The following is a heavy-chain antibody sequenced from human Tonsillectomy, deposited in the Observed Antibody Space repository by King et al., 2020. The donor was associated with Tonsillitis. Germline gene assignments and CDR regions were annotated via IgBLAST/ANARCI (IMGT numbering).Heavy chain of an antibody. CDR3: AKMIGAFYYYGMDV. CDR2: ITWSSATI. Sequence: VQLVESGGGLVQPGRSLRLSCAAPGFSFDDYAIHWVRQAPGKGLEWVSGITWSSATIRYADSVKGRVTISRDNAKKSLYLQMNSLRPEDTALYYCAKMIGAFYYYGMDVWGQGTAVTGSS. J-gene: IGHJ6*02. V-gene: IGHV3-9*01. D-gene: IGHD3-16*01. CDR1: GFSFDDYA.